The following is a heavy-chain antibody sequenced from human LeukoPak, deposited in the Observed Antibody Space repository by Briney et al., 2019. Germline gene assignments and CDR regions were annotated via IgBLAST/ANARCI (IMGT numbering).Heavy chain of an antibody. D-gene: IGHD3-10*01. V-gene: IGHV1-69*04. CDR1: GGTFSSYA. Sequence: GASVKVSCKASGGTFSSYAISWVRQAPGQGLEWMGRIIPILGIANYAQKFQGRVTITADKSTSTAYMELSSLRSEDTAVYYCASLLGYYGSGSYCGYWGQGTLVTVSS. J-gene: IGHJ4*02. CDR3: ASLLGYYGSGSYCGY. CDR2: IIPILGIA.